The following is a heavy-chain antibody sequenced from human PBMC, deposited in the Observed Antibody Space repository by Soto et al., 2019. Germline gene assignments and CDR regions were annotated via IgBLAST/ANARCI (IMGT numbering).Heavy chain of an antibody. Sequence: PSETLSLTCTVSGGSISSSSYYWGWIRQPPRKGLEWIGYIYYSGSTYYTPSLKSRFTISVDTSKNQFSLKLSSVTAADTAVYYCARVCGGDCHYGMDVWGQGTTVTVSS. D-gene: IGHD2-21*02. CDR1: GGSISSSSYY. CDR2: IYYSGST. J-gene: IGHJ6*02. CDR3: ARVCGGDCHYGMDV. V-gene: IGHV4-39*07.